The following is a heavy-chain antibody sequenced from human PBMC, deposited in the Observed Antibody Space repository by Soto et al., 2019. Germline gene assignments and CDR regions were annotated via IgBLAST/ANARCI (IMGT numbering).Heavy chain of an antibody. CDR1: GYNFATYW. CDR3: ARRGHSYGLDV. V-gene: IGHV5-51*01. CDR2: IYAGDSDT. J-gene: IGHJ6*02. D-gene: IGHD3-10*01. Sequence: PGESPKISCKGSGYNFATYWVAWVRQLPGKGPEWMGIIYAGDSDTSYSPSFQGQVTISVDKSISTAYLQWNSLKASDTAMYYCARRGHSYGLDVWGQGTKVTVSS.